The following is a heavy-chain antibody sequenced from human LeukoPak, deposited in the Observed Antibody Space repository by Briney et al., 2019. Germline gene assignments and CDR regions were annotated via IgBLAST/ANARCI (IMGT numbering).Heavy chain of an antibody. CDR1: GGSISSGDYY. Sequence: SQTLSLTCTVSGGSISSGDYYRSWIRQPPGKGLEWIGYIYYSGSTYYNPSLKSRVTISVDTSKNQFSLKLSSVTAADTAVYYCARGQYCTNGVCYLPFDYWGQGTLVTVSS. CDR3: ARGQYCTNGVCYLPFDY. CDR2: IYYSGST. D-gene: IGHD2-8*01. J-gene: IGHJ4*02. V-gene: IGHV4-30-4*01.